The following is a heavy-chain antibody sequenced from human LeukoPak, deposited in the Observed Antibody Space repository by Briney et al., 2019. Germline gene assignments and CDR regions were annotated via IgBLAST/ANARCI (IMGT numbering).Heavy chain of an antibody. CDR3: AKGGGYVTYYYMDV. Sequence: PGGSLRLSCAASGFALSSYGMHWVRQAPGKGLEWVSAISGSGGSTYYADSVKGRFTISRDNSKNTLYLQMNSLRAEDTAVYYCAKGGGYVTYYYMDVWGKGTTVTVSS. D-gene: IGHD5-12*01. CDR2: ISGSGGST. CDR1: GFALSSYG. V-gene: IGHV3-23*01. J-gene: IGHJ6*03.